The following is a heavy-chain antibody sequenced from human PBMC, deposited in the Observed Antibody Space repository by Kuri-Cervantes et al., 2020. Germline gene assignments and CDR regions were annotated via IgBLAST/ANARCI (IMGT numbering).Heavy chain of an antibody. CDR1: GFTFSSYG. V-gene: IGHV3-30*18. Sequence: GGSLRLSCAASGFTFSSYGIHWVRQAPGKGLEWVAVISYDGSNKYYADSVKGRFTISRDNSKNTLYLQMNSLRAEDTAVYYCAKGLYSSGWYLGGQTDYFDYWGQGTLVTVSS. CDR2: ISYDGSNK. D-gene: IGHD6-19*01. CDR3: AKGLYSSGWYLGGQTDYFDY. J-gene: IGHJ4*02.